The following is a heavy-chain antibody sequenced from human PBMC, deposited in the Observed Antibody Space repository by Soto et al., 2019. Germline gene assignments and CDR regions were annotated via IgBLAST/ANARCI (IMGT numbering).Heavy chain of an antibody. V-gene: IGHV4-38-2*02. CDR3: ARDSKNYYDSSGYYSGFNWFDP. CDR2: IYHSGST. J-gene: IGHJ5*02. Sequence: KPSETLSLTXAVSGYSISSGYYWGWIRQPPGKGLEWIGSIYHSGSTYYNPSLKSRVTISVDTSKNQFSLKLSSVTAADTAVYYCARDSKNYYDSSGYYSGFNWFDPWGQGTLVTVSS. D-gene: IGHD3-22*01. CDR1: GYSISSGYY.